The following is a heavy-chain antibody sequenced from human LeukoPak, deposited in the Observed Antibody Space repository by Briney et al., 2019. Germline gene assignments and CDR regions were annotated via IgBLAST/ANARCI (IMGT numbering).Heavy chain of an antibody. D-gene: IGHD3-22*01. CDR2: IYYRGST. Sequence: PSETLSLTCTVSGGSISSNYWSWIRQHAGKGLEWIGSIYYRGSTNYNPSLKRRVTISVDTSKNQFSLKLSSVTAADTAVYFCARSYDTSGSYYGSYYYYMDVWGKGTTVTVSS. CDR3: ARSYDTSGSYYGSYYYYMDV. J-gene: IGHJ6*03. V-gene: IGHV4-59*01. CDR1: GGSISSNY.